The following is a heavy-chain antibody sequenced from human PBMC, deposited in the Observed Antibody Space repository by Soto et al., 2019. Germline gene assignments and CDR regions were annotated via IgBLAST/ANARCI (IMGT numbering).Heavy chain of an antibody. CDR2: ISTDGGYT. D-gene: IGHD3-10*01. CDR3: VKTPYGSGFDP. CDR1: GFTFSDYA. J-gene: IGHJ5*02. Sequence: PGGSLRLSCSASGFTFSDYAMHWVRQAPGKGLEFVSVISTDGGYTYYADSVKGRFTISRDNSKKTLFLHMSSLRSEDTGVYFCVKTPYGSGFDPWGQGTLVTVSS. V-gene: IGHV3-64D*06.